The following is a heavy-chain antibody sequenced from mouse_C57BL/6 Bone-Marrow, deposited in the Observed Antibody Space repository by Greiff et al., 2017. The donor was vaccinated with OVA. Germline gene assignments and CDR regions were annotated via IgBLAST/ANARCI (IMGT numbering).Heavy chain of an antibody. CDR3: ARLGLGLDY. D-gene: IGHD4-1*01. J-gene: IGHJ2*01. V-gene: IGHV5-12*01. CDR2: ISNGGGST. CDR1: GFTFSDYY. Sequence: EVMLVESGGGLVQPGGSLKLSCAASGFTFSDYYMYWVRQTPEKRLEWVAYISNGGGSTYYPDTVKGRFTISRDNAKNTLYLQMSRLKSEDTAMYYCARLGLGLDYWGQGTTLTVSS.